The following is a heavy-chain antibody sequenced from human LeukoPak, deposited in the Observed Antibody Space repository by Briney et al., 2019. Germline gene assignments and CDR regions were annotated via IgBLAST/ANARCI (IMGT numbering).Heavy chain of an antibody. CDR2: ISSSGSTI. CDR1: GFTFSSYG. Sequence: QPGGSLRLSCAASGFTFSSYGMSWVRQAPGKGLEWVSYISSSGSTIYYADSVKGRFIISRDNAKNSLYLQMNSLRAEDTAVYYCAELGITMIGGVWGKGTTVTISS. J-gene: IGHJ6*04. D-gene: IGHD3-10*02. V-gene: IGHV3-48*04. CDR3: AELGITMIGGV.